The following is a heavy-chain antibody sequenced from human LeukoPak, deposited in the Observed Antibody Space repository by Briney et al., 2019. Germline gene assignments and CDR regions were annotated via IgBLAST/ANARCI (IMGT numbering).Heavy chain of an antibody. D-gene: IGHD1-14*01. Sequence: PGGSLRPSCAASGFTFSSYEMNWVRQAPGKGLEWVSYISSSGSSIYYADSVKGRFTISRDDAKNSLYLQMGSLRAEDTAVYYCATETNGRHYDYWGQGTLLTVSS. CDR2: ISSSGSSI. V-gene: IGHV3-48*03. CDR3: ATETNGRHYDY. CDR1: GFTFSSYE. J-gene: IGHJ4*02.